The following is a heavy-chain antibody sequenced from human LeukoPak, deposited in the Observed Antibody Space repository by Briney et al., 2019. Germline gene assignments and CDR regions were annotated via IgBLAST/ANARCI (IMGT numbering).Heavy chain of an antibody. CDR1: GYTFTGYY. D-gene: IGHD5-18*01. J-gene: IGHJ4*02. V-gene: IGHV1-2*02. Sequence: ASVKVSCKASGYTFTGYYMHWVRQAPGQGLEWMGWINPNSGGTNYAQKFQGRVTMTRDTSISTAYMELSRLRSDDTAVYYCARRTSCGSYYFDYWGQGTLVTVSS. CDR2: INPNSGGT. CDR3: ARRTSCGSYYFDY.